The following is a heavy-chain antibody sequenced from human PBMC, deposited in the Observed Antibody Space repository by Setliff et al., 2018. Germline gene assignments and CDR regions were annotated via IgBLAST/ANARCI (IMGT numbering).Heavy chain of an antibody. CDR1: GGTFKNYG. D-gene: IGHD6-6*01. J-gene: IGHJ6*03. CDR2: IIPIFGTT. V-gene: IGHV1-69*05. CDR3: AREGVDSRSSTDYRYYMGV. Sequence: SVKVSCKASGGTFKNYGISWVRQAPGQGLEWMGGIIPIFGTTNYAQKFQGRATIITDESTSTAYMELSSLRSEDTAVYYCAREGVDSRSSTDYRYYMGVWGKGTTVTVS.